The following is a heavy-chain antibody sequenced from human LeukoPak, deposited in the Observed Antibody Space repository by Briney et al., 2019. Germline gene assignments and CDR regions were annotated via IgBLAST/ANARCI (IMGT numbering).Heavy chain of an antibody. CDR2: IHYTGST. D-gene: IGHD3-22*01. V-gene: IGHV4-59*11. Sequence: SETLSLTCIVSGGSISGHFWSWIRRPPGKGLEWIGYIHYTGSTKYNPSLKSRLTISVDTSKNQFSLKLSSVTAADTAVYYCASVDDKGYSDSWGQGTLVTVSS. J-gene: IGHJ4*02. CDR3: ASVDDKGYSDS. CDR1: GGSISGHF.